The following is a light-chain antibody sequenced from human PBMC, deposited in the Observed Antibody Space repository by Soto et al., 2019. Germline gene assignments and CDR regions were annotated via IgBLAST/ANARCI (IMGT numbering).Light chain of an antibody. CDR2: DAS. J-gene: IGKJ4*01. CDR1: QDISHY. V-gene: IGKV1-5*01. Sequence: DIQMTQSPSSLSASVGDRVTFTCRASQDISHYLAWYQERPGKVPKLLIYDASTLESGVPSRFSGSGSGTEFTLTISSLQPDDFATYYCQQYLTYSSLTFGGGTKVEIK. CDR3: QQYLTYSSLT.